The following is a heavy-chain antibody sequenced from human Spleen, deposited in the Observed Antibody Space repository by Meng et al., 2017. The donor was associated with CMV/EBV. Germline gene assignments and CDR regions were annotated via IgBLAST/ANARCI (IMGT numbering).Heavy chain of an antibody. V-gene: IGHV4-30-4*08. CDR2: IYYSGST. D-gene: IGHD2-15*01. Sequence: LLQPSRPLSLTCVFLGCSVGGYYGSWIRQPPGKGLECIGYIYYSGSTYYNPSLKSRVTISVDTSKNQFSLKLSSVTAADTAVYYCARAGVVVVAATQGFDYWGQGTLVTVSS. J-gene: IGHJ4*02. CDR3: ARAGVVVVAATQGFDY. CDR1: GCSVGGYY.